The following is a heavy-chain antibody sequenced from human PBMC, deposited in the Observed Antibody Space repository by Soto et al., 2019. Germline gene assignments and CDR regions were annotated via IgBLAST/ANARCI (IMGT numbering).Heavy chain of an antibody. CDR3: AKELRNIQLGY. Sequence: QVQLVESGGGVVQPGRSLRLSCAASGFTFSSYGMHWVRQAPGKGLEWVAVISYVGSNKYYADSVKGRFTISRDNSKNTLYLQMNSLRAEDTAVYYCAKELRNIQLGYWGQGTLVTVSS. V-gene: IGHV3-30*18. D-gene: IGHD5-18*01. CDR1: GFTFSSYG. CDR2: ISYVGSNK. J-gene: IGHJ4*02.